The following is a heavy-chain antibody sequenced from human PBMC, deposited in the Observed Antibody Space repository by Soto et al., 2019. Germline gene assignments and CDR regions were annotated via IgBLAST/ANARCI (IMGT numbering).Heavy chain of an antibody. CDR1: GFTFSSYS. J-gene: IGHJ3*02. CDR3: ANIVVVPAAMGDDAFDI. D-gene: IGHD2-2*01. V-gene: IGHV3-21*01. Sequence: EVQLVESGGGLVKPGGSLRLSCAASGFTFSSYSMNWVRQAPGKGLEWVSSISSSSSYIYYADSVKGRFTISRDNANNSLYLQMNSLRAEDTAVYYCANIVVVPAAMGDDAFDIWGQGTMVTVSS. CDR2: ISSSSSYI.